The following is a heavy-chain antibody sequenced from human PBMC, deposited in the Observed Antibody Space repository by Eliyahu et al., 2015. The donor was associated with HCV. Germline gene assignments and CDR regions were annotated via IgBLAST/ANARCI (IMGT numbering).Heavy chain of an antibody. J-gene: IGHJ5*02. Sequence: QVQLQESGPELVKPSQTVSLTCAISGDSVXGGSGGWNWIRQFPSRGLELVGRAYYASKWYNDYAVSVKGRGIINPDTSKNQFSLQLSSVTPEDTAVYYCARGWLRGGFDTWGRGILVTVPS. V-gene: IGHV6-1*01. CDR1: GDSVXGGSGG. CDR2: AYYASKWYN. CDR3: ARGWLRGGFDT. D-gene: IGHD5-12*01.